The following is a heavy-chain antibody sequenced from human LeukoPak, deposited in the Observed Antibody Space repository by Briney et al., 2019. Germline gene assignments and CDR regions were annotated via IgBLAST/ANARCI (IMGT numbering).Heavy chain of an antibody. CDR3: ARDRAPIVVVTASAFDI. V-gene: IGHV1-18*01. D-gene: IGHD2-21*02. CDR2: ISAYNGNT. Sequence: GASVKVSCKASGYTFTSYGISWVRQAPGQGLEWMGWISAYNGNTNYAQKLQGRVTMTTDTSTSTAYMELRSLRSEDTAVYYCARDRAPIVVVTASAFDIWGQGTMVTVSS. J-gene: IGHJ3*02. CDR1: GYTFTSYG.